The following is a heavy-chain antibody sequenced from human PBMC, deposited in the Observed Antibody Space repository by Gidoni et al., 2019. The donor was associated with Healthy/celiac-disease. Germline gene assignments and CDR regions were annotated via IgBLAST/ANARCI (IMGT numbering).Heavy chain of an antibody. D-gene: IGHD3-10*01. Sequence: QLQLQEAGPGLVKPSETLSLTCTVSGGSISSSSYDWGWIRQPPGKGLEWIGSIYYIGSTYYNPSLKRRVTISVDTSKNQFSLKLSSVTAADTAVYYCARLIAPSGSNWFDPWGQGTLVTVSS. CDR3: ARLIAPSGSNWFDP. V-gene: IGHV4-39*01. J-gene: IGHJ5*02. CDR2: IYYIGST. CDR1: GGSISSSSYD.